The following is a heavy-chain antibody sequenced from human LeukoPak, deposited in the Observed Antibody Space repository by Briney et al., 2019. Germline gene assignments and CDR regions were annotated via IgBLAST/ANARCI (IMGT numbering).Heavy chain of an antibody. CDR2: IHNSGNT. D-gene: IGHD1-1*01. CDR3: AREGTTGRNLNWFGS. Sequence: PSETLSLTCTVSGGSISSYYWSWIRQPPGKGLEWIGHIHNSGNTNYNPSLKSRVTLSVDTSKNQFSLKLSSVTAAGTAVYYCAREGTTGRNLNWFGSWGQGTLVTVSS. V-gene: IGHV4-59*01. J-gene: IGHJ5*01. CDR1: GGSISSYY.